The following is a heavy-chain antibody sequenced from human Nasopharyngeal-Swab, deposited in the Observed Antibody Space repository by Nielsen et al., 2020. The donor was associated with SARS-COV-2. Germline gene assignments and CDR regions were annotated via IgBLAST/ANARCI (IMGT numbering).Heavy chain of an antibody. J-gene: IGHJ4*02. D-gene: IGHD1-26*01. CDR1: GCTFIGYY. V-gene: IGHV1-2*06. CDR2: INPNSGGT. Sequence: VKETCKASGCTFIGYYMHCVRQAPGQGLEWMGRINPNSGGTNYAQKFQGRVTMTRDTSISTAYMAMSRLRSDDTAVYYCARVATIAYWGKGTLVTVSS. CDR3: ARVATIAY.